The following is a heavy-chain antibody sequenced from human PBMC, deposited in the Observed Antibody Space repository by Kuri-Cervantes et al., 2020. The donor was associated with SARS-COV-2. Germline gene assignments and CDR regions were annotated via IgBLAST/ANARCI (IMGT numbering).Heavy chain of an antibody. CDR3: ATSYAGSLAMVVDY. V-gene: IGHV1-18*01. Sequence: ASVKVSCKASGYTFTSYGISWVRQAPGQGLEWMGWISAYNGNTNYAQKLQGRVTMTEDTSTDTAYMELSSLRSEDTAVYYCATSYAGSLAMVVDYWGQGTLVTVSS. CDR2: ISAYNGNT. CDR1: GYTFTSYG. D-gene: IGHD2-15*01. J-gene: IGHJ4*02.